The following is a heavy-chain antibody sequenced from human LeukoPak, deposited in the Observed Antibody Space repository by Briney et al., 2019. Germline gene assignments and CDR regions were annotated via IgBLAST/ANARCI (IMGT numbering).Heavy chain of an antibody. D-gene: IGHD6-13*01. V-gene: IGHV3-7*01. J-gene: IGHJ5*02. CDR1: GFTFSSDW. Sequence: GGSLRLSCAASGFTFSSDWMSWVRQAPGKGLEWVANIKQDGSEKYYVDSVKGRFTISRDNAKNSLYLQMSSLRAEDTAVYYCARGMRQPAIAAPWGQGTLVTVSS. CDR2: IKQDGSEK. CDR3: ARGMRQPAIAAP.